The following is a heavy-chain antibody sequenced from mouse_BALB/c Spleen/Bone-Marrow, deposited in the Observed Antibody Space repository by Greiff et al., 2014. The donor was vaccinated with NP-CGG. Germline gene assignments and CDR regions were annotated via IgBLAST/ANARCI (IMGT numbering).Heavy chain of an antibody. Sequence: VQLQQSGPELVKPGASVKISCKASGHSFTGYFMNWVMQSHGKSLEWIGRINPYNGDTFYNQKFKGKATLTVDKSSSTAHMELRSLASEDSAVYYCARDYYDYYFDYWGQGTTLTVSS. V-gene: IGHV1-20*02. D-gene: IGHD2-4*01. CDR2: INPYNGDT. CDR3: ARDYYDYYFDY. CDR1: GHSFTGYF. J-gene: IGHJ2*01.